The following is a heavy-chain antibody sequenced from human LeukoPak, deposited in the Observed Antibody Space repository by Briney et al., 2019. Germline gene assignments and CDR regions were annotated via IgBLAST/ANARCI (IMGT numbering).Heavy chain of an antibody. J-gene: IGHJ6*03. CDR3: ARAFIAAAPTYYYYYYMDV. CDR1: GFTFSSYW. CDR2: IKQDGSEK. D-gene: IGHD6-13*01. V-gene: IGHV3-7*01. Sequence: GGSLRLSCAASGFTFSSYWMSWVRQAPGKGLEWVANIKQDGSEKYYVDSVKGRFTISRDNAKNTLYLQMNSLRAEDTAVYYCARAFIAAAPTYYYYYYMDVWGKGTTVTVSS.